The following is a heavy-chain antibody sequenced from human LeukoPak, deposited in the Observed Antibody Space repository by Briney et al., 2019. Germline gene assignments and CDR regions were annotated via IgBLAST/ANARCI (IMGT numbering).Heavy chain of an antibody. D-gene: IGHD6-19*01. CDR2: ISYDGNNK. CDR1: GFTFMSYD. CDR3: ARFGSSGWYGPGDY. V-gene: IGHV3-30-3*01. Sequence: GGSLRLSCAASGFTFMSYDMHWVRQAPGKGLEWVAVISYDGNNKDYADSVKGRFTISRDNAKNTLYLQMNSLRAEDTAVYYCARFGSSGWYGPGDYWGQGTLVTVSS. J-gene: IGHJ4*02.